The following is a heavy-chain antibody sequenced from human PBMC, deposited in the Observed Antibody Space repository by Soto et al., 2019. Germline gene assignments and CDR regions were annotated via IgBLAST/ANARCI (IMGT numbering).Heavy chain of an antibody. CDR3: ARDVTAMEALYYYDT. Sequence: ASVKVSCKASGGTLNTYTISWVLQAPGQGLEWMGSILPFLGSTNYAKKFQGRVTITADQSTSTMELSSLRSEDTAVYFCARDVTAMEALYYYDTWGQGSLVTVSS. CDR2: ILPFLGST. D-gene: IGHD5-18*01. V-gene: IGHV1-69*08. CDR1: GGTLNTYT. J-gene: IGHJ4*02.